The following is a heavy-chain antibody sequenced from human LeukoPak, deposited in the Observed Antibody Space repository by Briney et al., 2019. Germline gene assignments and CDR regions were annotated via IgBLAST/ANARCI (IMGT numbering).Heavy chain of an antibody. J-gene: IGHJ4*02. CDR2: IIPILDIA. D-gene: IGHD6-19*01. V-gene: IGHV1-69*04. CDR3: ATAEAQQWPQSLGYFDY. Sequence: ASVPVTCKATGGTFISYAISWVRQPPGKGLAWMGSIIPILDIANYAQKFQGRVTITADKSTSTAYMELSSLRSEDTAVYYCATAEAQQWPQSLGYFDYWGQGTLVTVSS. CDR1: GGTFISYA.